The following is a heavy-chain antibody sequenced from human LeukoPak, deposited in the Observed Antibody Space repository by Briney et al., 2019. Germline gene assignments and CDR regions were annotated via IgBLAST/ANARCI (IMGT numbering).Heavy chain of an antibody. CDR3: ARGNSYYDSSDYFPWESFQH. Sequence: GGSLRLSCAASGFTVSSNYMSWVRQAPEKGLEWDSEIYSDGSAYYAASVKGRFSISRDKSKNTVYLQMNSLRAEDTAVYYCARGNSYYDSSDYFPWESFQHWGQGTLVTVSS. J-gene: IGHJ1*01. V-gene: IGHV3-53*01. CDR2: IYSDGSA. D-gene: IGHD3-22*01. CDR1: GFTVSSNY.